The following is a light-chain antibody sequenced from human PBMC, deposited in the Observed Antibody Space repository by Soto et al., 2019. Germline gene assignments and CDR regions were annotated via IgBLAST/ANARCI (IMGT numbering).Light chain of an antibody. J-gene: IGKJ5*01. CDR3: QQYGSPLT. V-gene: IGKV3-20*01. Sequence: IVLTQSPATLSLSPWERATLSCRASQSVSSYLAWYQQKPGQAPRLLIYGASSRATGIPDRFSGSGSGTDFTLTISRLEPEDFAVYYCQQYGSPLTFGQGTRLEIK. CDR2: GAS. CDR1: QSVSSY.